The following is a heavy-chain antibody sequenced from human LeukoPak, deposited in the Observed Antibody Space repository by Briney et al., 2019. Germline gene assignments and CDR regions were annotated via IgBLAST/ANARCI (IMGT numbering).Heavy chain of an antibody. Sequence: PGGSLRLSRAASGFTFSSYSMNWVRQAPGKGLEWVSSISSSSSYIYYADSVKGRFTISRDNAKNSLYLQMNSLRAEDTAVYYCARDQNYDSSGYYVAFDYWGQGTLVTVSS. CDR3: ARDQNYDSSGYYVAFDY. CDR2: ISSSSSYI. D-gene: IGHD3-22*01. CDR1: GFTFSSYS. V-gene: IGHV3-21*01. J-gene: IGHJ4*02.